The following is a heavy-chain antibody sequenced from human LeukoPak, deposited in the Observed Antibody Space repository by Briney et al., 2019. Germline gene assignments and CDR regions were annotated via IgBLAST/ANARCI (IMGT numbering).Heavy chain of an antibody. CDR2: ISTSGSTM. J-gene: IGHJ4*02. V-gene: IGHV3-48*04. D-gene: IGHD2-2*02. CDR3: ARDPGYCSSTSCYKNYFDY. CDR1: GFTFSSYA. Sequence: GGSLRLSCAASGFTFSSYAMSWVRQAPGKGLEWLSSISTSGSTMYYADSVKGRFTISRDNAKNSLYLQMNSLRAEDTAVYYCARDPGYCSSTSCYKNYFDYWGQGTLVTVSS.